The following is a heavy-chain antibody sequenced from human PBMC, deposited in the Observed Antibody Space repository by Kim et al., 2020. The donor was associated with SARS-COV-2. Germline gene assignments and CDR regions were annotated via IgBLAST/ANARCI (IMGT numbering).Heavy chain of an antibody. Sequence: SETLSLTCTVSGYSISSGYYWGWIRQPPGKGLEWIGSIYHSGSTYYNPSLKSRVTISVDTSKNQFSLKLSSVTAAATAVDYCWGEPGRRRVGGYYHKWF. CDR2: IYHSGST. D-gene: IGHD3-3*01. CDR1: GYSISSGYY. V-gene: IGHV4-38-2*02. J-gene: IGHJ5*01. CDR3: WGEPGRRRVGGYYHKWF.